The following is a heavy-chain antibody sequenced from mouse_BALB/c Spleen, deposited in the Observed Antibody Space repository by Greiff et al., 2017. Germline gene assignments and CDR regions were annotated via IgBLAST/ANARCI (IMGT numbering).Heavy chain of an antibody. CDR2: INPSTGYT. D-gene: IGHD1-2*01. CDR3: ARPNYYGRGY. V-gene: IGHV1-7*01. Sequence: VQLQQSGAELAKPGASVKMSCKASGYTFTSYWMHWVKQRPGQGLEWIGYINPSTGYTEYNQKYKDKATLTADKSSSTAYMQLSSLTSEDSAVYYCARPNYYGRGYWGQGTTLTVSS. CDR1: GYTFTSYW. J-gene: IGHJ2*01.